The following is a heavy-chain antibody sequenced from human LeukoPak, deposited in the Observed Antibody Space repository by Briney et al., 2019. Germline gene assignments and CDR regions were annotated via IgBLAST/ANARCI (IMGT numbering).Heavy chain of an antibody. CDR2: INPNSGGT. CDR3: ARDVLTSDWERNYYYYYMDV. V-gene: IGHV1-2*02. J-gene: IGHJ6*03. D-gene: IGHD6-19*01. Sequence: ASVKVSCEASVYTFTGYYMHCVRQAPGHGGEWMGWINPNSGGTNYAQKFQGRVTMTRDTSISTAYMELSRLRSDDTAVYYCARDVLTSDWERNYYYYYMDVWGKGTTVTVSS. CDR1: VYTFTGYY.